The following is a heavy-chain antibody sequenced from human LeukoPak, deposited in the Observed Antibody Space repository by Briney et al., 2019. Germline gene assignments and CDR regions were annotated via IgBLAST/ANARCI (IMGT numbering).Heavy chain of an antibody. D-gene: IGHD3-22*01. Sequence: SETLSLTCAVYGGSFSGYYWSWIRQPLGKGLEWIGEINHSGSTNYNPSLKSRVTISVDTSKNQFSLKLSSVTAADTAVYYCARYYYDSSGYFHFDYWGQGTLVTVSS. V-gene: IGHV4-34*01. CDR3: ARYYYDSSGYFHFDY. CDR1: GGSFSGYY. CDR2: INHSGST. J-gene: IGHJ4*02.